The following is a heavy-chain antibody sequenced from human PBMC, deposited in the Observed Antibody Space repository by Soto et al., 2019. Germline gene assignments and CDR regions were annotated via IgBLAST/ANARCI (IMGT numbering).Heavy chain of an antibody. CDR2: INPNSGGT. J-gene: IGHJ6*02. CDR1: GYTFTSYG. V-gene: IGHV1-2*04. CDR3: ARDPSYYGMDV. Sequence: GASVKVSCKASGYTFTSYGISWVRQAPGQGLEWMGWINPNSGGTNYAQKFQGWVTMTRDTSISTAYMELSRLRSDDTAVYYCARDPSYYGMDVWGQGTTVTVS.